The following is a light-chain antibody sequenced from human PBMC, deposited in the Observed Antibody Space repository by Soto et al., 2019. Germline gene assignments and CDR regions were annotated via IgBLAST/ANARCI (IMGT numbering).Light chain of an antibody. CDR1: GSDVGGYNY. Sequence: QSVLTQPRSVSGSPGQSVTISCTGTGSDVGGYNYVSWYQQHPGKAPKLMIYQVTNRPSGVSNRFSGSRSGNTASLTISGLQAEDEADYYCSSYTDSSNYVFGTGTKVTVL. V-gene: IGLV2-14*01. CDR3: SSYTDSSNYV. J-gene: IGLJ1*01. CDR2: QVT.